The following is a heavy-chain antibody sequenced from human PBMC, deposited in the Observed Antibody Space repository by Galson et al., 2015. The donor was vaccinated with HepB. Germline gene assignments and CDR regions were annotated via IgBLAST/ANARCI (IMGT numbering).Heavy chain of an antibody. D-gene: IGHD6-13*01. CDR1: GFTFSTYG. V-gene: IGHV3-30*03. CDR3: ARVPWSSSWYYYFDS. J-gene: IGHJ4*02. Sequence: SLRLSCAASGFTFSTYGMHWVRQVPGKGLEWVAVISYDGANKYYADFVKGRFTISRDNSKNTLYLQMDSLRAEDTAVYYCARVPWSSSWYYYFDSWGQGTLVSVSA. CDR2: ISYDGANK.